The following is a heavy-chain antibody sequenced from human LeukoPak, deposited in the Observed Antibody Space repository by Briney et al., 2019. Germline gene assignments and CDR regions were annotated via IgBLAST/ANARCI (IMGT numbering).Heavy chain of an antibody. Sequence: ASVKASCKASGYTFTSYGISWVRQAPGQGLEWMGWISAYNGNTNYAQKLQGRVTMTTDTSTSTAYMELRSLRSDDTAVYYCARDRYCSGGSCYSGAIGYWGQGTLVTVSS. CDR1: GYTFTSYG. D-gene: IGHD2-15*01. J-gene: IGHJ4*02. CDR3: ARDRYCSGGSCYSGAIGY. V-gene: IGHV1-18*01. CDR2: ISAYNGNT.